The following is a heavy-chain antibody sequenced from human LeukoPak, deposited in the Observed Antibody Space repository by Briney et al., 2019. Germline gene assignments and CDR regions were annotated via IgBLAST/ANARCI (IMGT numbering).Heavy chain of an antibody. V-gene: IGHV1-8*01. CDR3: ARVGIAAAEELGY. D-gene: IGHD6-13*01. CDR1: GYTFTSYD. Sequence: GASVKVSCKASGYTFTSYDINWVRQATGQGLEWMGWMNPNSGNTGYAQKFQGRVTMTRDMSTSTVYMELSSLRSEDTAVYYCARVGIAAAEELGYWGQGTLVTVSS. CDR2: MNPNSGNT. J-gene: IGHJ4*02.